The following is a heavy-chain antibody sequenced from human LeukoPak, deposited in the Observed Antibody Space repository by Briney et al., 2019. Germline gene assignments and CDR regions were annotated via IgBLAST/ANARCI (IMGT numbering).Heavy chain of an antibody. Sequence: GGSLRLSCAASGFTFSSYGMHWVRQAPGKGLEWVAVISYDGSNKYYADSVKGRFTISRDNSKNTLYLQMNSLRAEDTAVYYCARDTLNSSSWYESYNWFDPGAREPWSPSPQ. V-gene: IGHV3-30*03. CDR1: GFTFSSYG. CDR2: ISYDGSNK. D-gene: IGHD6-13*01. CDR3: ARDTLNSSSWYESYNWFDP. J-gene: IGHJ5*02.